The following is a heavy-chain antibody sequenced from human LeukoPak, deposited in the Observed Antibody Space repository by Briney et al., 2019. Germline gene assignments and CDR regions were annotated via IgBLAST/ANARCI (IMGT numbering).Heavy chain of an antibody. V-gene: IGHV4-30-4*01. D-gene: IGHD4-23*01. Sequence: SETLSLTCTVSGGSISSGDYYWSWIRQPPGKGLEWIGYIYYSGSTYYNPSLKSRVTVSVDTSKNQFSLKLSSATAADTAVYYCARDLLNEGNHLDYWGQGTLVTVSS. CDR3: ARDLLNEGNHLDY. J-gene: IGHJ4*02. CDR1: GGSISSGDYY. CDR2: IYYSGST.